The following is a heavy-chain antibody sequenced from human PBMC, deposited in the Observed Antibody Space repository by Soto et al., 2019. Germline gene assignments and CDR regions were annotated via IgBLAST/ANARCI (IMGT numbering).Heavy chain of an antibody. CDR3: ASTRRGGQGGYGMDV. D-gene: IGHD3-16*01. CDR1: GGTFSSYA. CDR2: IYPGDSDT. V-gene: IGHV5-51*01. J-gene: IGHJ6*02. Sequence: SRKVSCKASGGTFSSYAISWVRQMPGKGLEWMGIIYPGDSDTRYSPSFQGQVTISADKSISTAYLQWSSLKASDTAMYYCASTRRGGQGGYGMDVWGQGTTVNVSS.